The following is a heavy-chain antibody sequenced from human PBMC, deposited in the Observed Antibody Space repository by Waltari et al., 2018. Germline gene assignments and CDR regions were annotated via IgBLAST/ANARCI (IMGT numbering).Heavy chain of an antibody. CDR2: INPKEGGT. J-gene: IGHJ6*02. D-gene: IGHD2-15*01. CDR3: ARGGSGGKDYYYGMDV. CDR1: GYTFTGYY. V-gene: IGHV1-2*02. Sequence: QVQLVQSGAEVKKPGASVKVSCKASGYTFTGYYMHWVRQAPGQGLEWMGWINPKEGGTKYAQKFQGRVTMTRDTSISTAYMELSRLRSDDTAVYYCARGGSGGKDYYYGMDVWGQGTTVTVSS.